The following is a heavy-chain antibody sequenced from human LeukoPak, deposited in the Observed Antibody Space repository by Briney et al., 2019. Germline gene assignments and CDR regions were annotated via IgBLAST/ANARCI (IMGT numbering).Heavy chain of an antibody. V-gene: IGHV4-31*03. J-gene: IGHJ4*02. Sequence: SETLSLTCTVSGGSISSGGYYWSWIRQHPGKGLEWIGYVYYSGSTYYNPSLKSRVTISVDTSKNQFSLKLSSVTAADTAVYYCARGEIAYFDYWGQGTLVTVSS. CDR1: GGSISSGGYY. CDR3: ARGEIAYFDY. CDR2: VYYSGST.